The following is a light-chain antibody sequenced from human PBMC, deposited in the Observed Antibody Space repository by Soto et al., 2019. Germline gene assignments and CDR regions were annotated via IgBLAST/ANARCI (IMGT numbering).Light chain of an antibody. CDR3: CSYAGYGTYV. V-gene: IGLV2-23*01. CDR1: DVGTYNL. CDR2: EGT. Sequence: QSVLIQSASLSGSPGQSITISCTGTDVGTYNLVSWYQLHPGKGPKLIIYEGTKRSSGPSNRFSGSKSGNTASLTISGLQAEDEAEYYCCSYAGYGTYVFGPGTKLTVL. J-gene: IGLJ1*01.